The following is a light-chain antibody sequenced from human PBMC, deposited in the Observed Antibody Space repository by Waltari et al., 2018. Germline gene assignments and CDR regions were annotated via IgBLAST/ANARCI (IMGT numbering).Light chain of an antibody. V-gene: IGLV2-14*03. CDR2: DLT. CDR1: SDDIGAASD. CDR3: SAYTSRGTLK. Sequence: QSALTQPASVSGSPGQSITIPCTGSSDDIGAASDVPWYHQRPGKVPKLIIYDLTERPSGVSNRFSGTKSGSTASLTVSGLQAEDEGLFYCSAYTSRGTLKFGGGTRVTVL. J-gene: IGLJ2*01.